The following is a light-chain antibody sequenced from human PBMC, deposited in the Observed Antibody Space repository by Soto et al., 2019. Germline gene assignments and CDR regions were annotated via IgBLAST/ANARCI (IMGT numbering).Light chain of an antibody. V-gene: IGLV1-44*01. CDR2: SKN. Sequence: QSVLTQPPSASGTPGQRVTISCSGSSSNIGSNTVNSYQQLPGTAPKLLIYSKNQRPSGVPDRFSGSKSGTSASLAISGLQSEDEADYYCAAWDDSLNGVVFGGGTKLTVL. CDR3: AAWDDSLNGVV. CDR1: SSNIGSNT. J-gene: IGLJ2*01.